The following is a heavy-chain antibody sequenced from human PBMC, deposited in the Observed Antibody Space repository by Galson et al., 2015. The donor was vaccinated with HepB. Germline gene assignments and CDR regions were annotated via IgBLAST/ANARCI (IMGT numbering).Heavy chain of an antibody. Sequence: SLRLSCAASGFTFSHYALHWVRQAPGKGLEWVAFISYDGDYKYYLNSVKGRFSVSRDNSKNTLYLQMNRLRVEDTAVYFCARDGGYSSTWRNPLFFDYWGQGTLVTAS. D-gene: IGHD6-13*01. J-gene: IGHJ4*02. V-gene: IGHV3-30-3*01. CDR2: ISYDGDYK. CDR1: GFTFSHYA. CDR3: ARDGGYSSTWRNPLFFDY.